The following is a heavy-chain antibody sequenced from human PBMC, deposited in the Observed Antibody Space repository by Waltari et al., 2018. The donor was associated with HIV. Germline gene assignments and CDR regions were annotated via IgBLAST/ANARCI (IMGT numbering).Heavy chain of an antibody. Sequence: EVQLVESGGGLVQPGGSLRLSCAASGFNFSSYWMSWVRQAPGKGLEWVANIKQDGSEKYYVDSVKGRFTISRDNAKNSLYLQMNSLRAEDTAVYYCARDLGVGYSSSYYYYGMDVWGQGTTVTVSS. CDR3: ARDLGVGYSSSYYYYGMDV. CDR2: IKQDGSEK. V-gene: IGHV3-7*01. D-gene: IGHD6-6*01. CDR1: GFNFSSYW. J-gene: IGHJ6*02.